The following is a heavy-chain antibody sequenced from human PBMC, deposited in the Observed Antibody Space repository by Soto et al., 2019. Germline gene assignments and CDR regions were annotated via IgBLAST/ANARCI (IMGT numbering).Heavy chain of an antibody. CDR1: GFPLSTSGMC. CDR2: IDWDDDK. J-gene: IGHJ4*02. Sequence: SGPTLVNPTQTLTLTCTFSGFPLSTSGMCVSWIRQPPGQALEWLALIDWDDDKYYRTSLKTRLTISKDTSKNQVVLTMANMDPVDTATYYCARIRGTSWSPFDYWGQGTLVTVSS. D-gene: IGHD2-2*01. V-gene: IGHV2-70*01. CDR3: ARIRGTSWSPFDY.